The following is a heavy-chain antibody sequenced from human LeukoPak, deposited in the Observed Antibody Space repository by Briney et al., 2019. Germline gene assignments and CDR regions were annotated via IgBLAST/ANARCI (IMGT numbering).Heavy chain of an antibody. Sequence: SETLSLTCTVTGGSFTTYYWSWIRQPPGKGLEWIGIIYHHGRTEYNPSLKSRVTISADTSKNQVSLKLSSVIAADTAVYFCARGLAGATSGAVYFDLWGRGTLVTVSS. CDR1: GGSFTTYY. CDR3: ARGLAGATSGAVYFDL. D-gene: IGHD1-26*01. V-gene: IGHV4-59*01. CDR2: IYHHGRT. J-gene: IGHJ2*01.